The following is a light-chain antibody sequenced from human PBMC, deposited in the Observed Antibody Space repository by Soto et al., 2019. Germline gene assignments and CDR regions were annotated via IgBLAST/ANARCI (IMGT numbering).Light chain of an antibody. J-gene: IGKJ2*01. CDR2: GAS. CDR1: QSVSSN. Sequence: EIVMTQSPATRSVSPGERATLSCRASQSVSSNLAWYQQKPGQAPRLLIYGASTRATGIPARFSGSGSGTEFTLTISSLQSEDFAVYYCQQYNNWPPYTFGQGTKLEIE. CDR3: QQYNNWPPYT. V-gene: IGKV3-15*01.